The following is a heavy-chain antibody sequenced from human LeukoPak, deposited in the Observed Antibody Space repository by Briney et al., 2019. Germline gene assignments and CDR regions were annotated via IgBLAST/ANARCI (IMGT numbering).Heavy chain of an antibody. CDR2: ISSSSSYI. CDR1: GFTFSSYS. V-gene: IGHV3-21*01. D-gene: IGHD4-17*01. CDR3: ARLAHYGDYYYYYGMDV. Sequence: GGSLRLSCAASGFTFSSYSMNWVRQAPGKGLEWVSSISSSSSYIYYADSVKGRFTISRDNAKNSLYLQMNNLRAEDTAVYYCARLAHYGDYYYYYGMDVWGKGTTVTVSS. J-gene: IGHJ6*04.